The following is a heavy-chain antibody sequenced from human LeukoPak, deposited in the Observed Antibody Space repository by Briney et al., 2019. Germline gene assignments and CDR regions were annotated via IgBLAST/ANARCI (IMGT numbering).Heavy chain of an antibody. V-gene: IGHV4-34*01. J-gene: IGHJ1*01. D-gene: IGHD2-21*01. CDR1: GGSFSGYY. CDR2: INHSGST. CDR3: ARGRFKVVIAPAEYFQH. Sequence: SETLSLTCAVYGGSFSGYYWSWIRQPPGKGLEWIGEINHSGSTNYNPSLKSRVTISVDTSKNQFSLKLSSVTAADTAVYYCARGRFKVVIAPAEYFQHWGQGTLVTVSS.